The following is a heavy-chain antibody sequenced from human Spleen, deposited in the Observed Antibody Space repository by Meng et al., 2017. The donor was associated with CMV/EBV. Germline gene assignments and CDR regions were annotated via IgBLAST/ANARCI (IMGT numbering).Heavy chain of an antibody. Sequence: GESLKISCAASGFTFSSYAMSWVRQAPGKGLEWVSAISGSGGSTYYADSVKGRFTISRDISKNTLYLQMNSLRADDTAVYYCAKVRGAAANTHFDFWGQGTLVTVSS. J-gene: IGHJ4*02. CDR3: AKVRGAAANTHFDF. V-gene: IGHV3-23*01. D-gene: IGHD6-13*01. CDR2: ISGSGGST. CDR1: GFTFSSYA.